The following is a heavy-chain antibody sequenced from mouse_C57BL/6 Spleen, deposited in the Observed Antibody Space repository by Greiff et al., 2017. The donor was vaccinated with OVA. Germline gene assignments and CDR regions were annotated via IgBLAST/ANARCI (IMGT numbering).Heavy chain of an antibody. J-gene: IGHJ4*01. V-gene: IGHV2-5*01. CDR1: GFSLTSYG. CDR3: DKNADYGDYYAMGY. D-gene: IGHD2-4*01. Sequence: QVQLKQSGPGLVQPSQSLSITCTVSGFSLTSYGVHWVRQSPGKGLEWLGVIWRGGSTDYNAAFMSRLSITKDNSKSQVFFKMSSLQADDTAIYYCDKNADYGDYYAMGYWGQGTSVTVAS. CDR2: IWRGGST.